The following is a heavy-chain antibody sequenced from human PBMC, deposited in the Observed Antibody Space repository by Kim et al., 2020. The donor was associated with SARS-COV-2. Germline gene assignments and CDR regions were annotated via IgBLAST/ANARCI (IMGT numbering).Heavy chain of an antibody. V-gene: IGHV4-39*01. CDR2: FYYSGST. CDR1: GGSISSSSYY. J-gene: IGHJ4*02. CDR3: ARQVSRRRSIVVVTARPDYFDH. D-gene: IGHD2-21*02. Sequence: SETLSLTCTVSGGSISSSSYYWGWIRQPPGKGLEWIGSFYYSGSTYYNPSLKSRVTIYVDTSKNQFSQKLSSVTAADTAVYYCARQVSRRRSIVVVTARPDYFDHWGQGTLVTVSS.